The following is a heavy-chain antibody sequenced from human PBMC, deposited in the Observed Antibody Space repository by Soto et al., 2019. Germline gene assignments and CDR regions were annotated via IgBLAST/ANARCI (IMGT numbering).Heavy chain of an antibody. J-gene: IGHJ4*02. CDR2: ISYDGSNK. CDR3: TRVSTVTIPAGNDY. D-gene: IGHD4-17*01. Sequence: GSLRLSCAASGFTFISYAIHLFRHSAGKGLEWVAVISYDGSNKYYADSVKGRFTISRDNSKNTLYLQMNSLRAEDTAVYYCTRVSTVTIPAGNDYWGQGTLVTVSS. CDR1: GFTFISYA. V-gene: IGHV3-30-3*01.